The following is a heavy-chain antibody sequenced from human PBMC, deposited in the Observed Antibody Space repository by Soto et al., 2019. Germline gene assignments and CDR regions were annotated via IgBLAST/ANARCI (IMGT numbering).Heavy chain of an antibody. Sequence: PSETLSLTCTVSGGSISSGGYYWTWIRQHPGKGLEWIGYNYHSGSTNYNPSLKSRVTISLDTSKNGLSLKLSSVTATDTAVYYCARDKITGLFDYWGQGTLVTVSS. D-gene: IGHD2-8*02. CDR2: NYHSGST. V-gene: IGHV4-31*03. CDR1: GGSISSGGYY. J-gene: IGHJ4*02. CDR3: ARDKITGLFDY.